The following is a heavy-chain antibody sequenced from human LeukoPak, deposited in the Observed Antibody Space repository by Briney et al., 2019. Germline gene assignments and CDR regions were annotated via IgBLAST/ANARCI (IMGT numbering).Heavy chain of an antibody. J-gene: IGHJ3*02. CDR2: IGTAGDT. Sequence: GGSLRLSCAASGFTFSSYDMHWVRQATGKGLEWVSAIGTAGDTYYPGSVKGRFTISRENAKNSLYLQMNSLRAGDTAVYYCARGGGPYSSGYYSLRGLDAFDIWGQGTMVTVSS. V-gene: IGHV3-13*04. CDR1: GFTFSSYD. D-gene: IGHD3-22*01. CDR3: ARGGGPYSSGYYSLRGLDAFDI.